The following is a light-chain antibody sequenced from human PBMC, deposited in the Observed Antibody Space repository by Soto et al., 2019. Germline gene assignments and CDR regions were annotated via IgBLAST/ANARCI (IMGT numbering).Light chain of an antibody. CDR3: QQYNSYLT. CDR1: QSISSW. J-gene: IGKJ1*01. V-gene: IGKV1-5*01. Sequence: DIQMTQSPSTLSASVGARVPITCRASQSISSWLAWYQQKPRQAPKLLIYDASRLQSGVPSRFSGSGSGTEFTLTITSLQPDDFATYFCQQYNSYLTFGQGTKVDIK. CDR2: DAS.